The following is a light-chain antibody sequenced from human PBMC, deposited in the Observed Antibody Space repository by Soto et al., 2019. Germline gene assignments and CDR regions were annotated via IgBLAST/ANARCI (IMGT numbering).Light chain of an antibody. Sequence: DIQMTQSPSSLSASVGDRVTITCRASQGISNYLAWYQQKPGKVPKLLIYAASTLQSGVPSRFSGSGSGTDFTPTISSLQPEDVATYYCQKYNSAPTFGQGTKVEIK. CDR2: AAS. V-gene: IGKV1-27*01. CDR3: QKYNSAPT. J-gene: IGKJ1*01. CDR1: QGISNY.